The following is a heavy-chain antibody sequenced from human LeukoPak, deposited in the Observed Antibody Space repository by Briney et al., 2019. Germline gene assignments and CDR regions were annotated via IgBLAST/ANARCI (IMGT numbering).Heavy chain of an antibody. CDR3: AREYCSSTSCYIQAFDI. J-gene: IGHJ3*02. D-gene: IGHD2-2*02. CDR1: GYTFTGFY. V-gene: IGHV1-2*02. CDR2: INPNSGGT. Sequence: ASVKVSCKASGYTFTGFYVHWVRQAPGQGLEWMGWINPNSGGTNYAQKFQGRVTMTRDTSISTAYMELSRLRSDDTAVYYCAREYCSSTSCYIQAFDIWGQGTMVTVSS.